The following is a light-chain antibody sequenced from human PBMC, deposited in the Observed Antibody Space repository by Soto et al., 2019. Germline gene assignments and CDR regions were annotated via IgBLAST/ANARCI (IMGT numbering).Light chain of an antibody. Sequence: QSVLTQPASVSGSPGQSITISCTGTTSDVGSHNFVSWYQQLPGKAPKLLIYEVTNRPSGTSNCFSGSKSGNTASLTISGLQAEDEADYYCSSFTNSILVFGGGTKLTVL. CDR2: EVT. J-gene: IGLJ3*02. V-gene: IGLV2-14*01. CDR3: SSFTNSILV. CDR1: TSDVGSHNF.